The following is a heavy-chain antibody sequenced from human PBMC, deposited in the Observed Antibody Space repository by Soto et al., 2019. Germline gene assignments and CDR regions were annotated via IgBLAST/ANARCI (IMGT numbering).Heavy chain of an antibody. D-gene: IGHD2-8*01. V-gene: IGHV1-18*01. CDR2: VSANNGHT. CDR3: ARDIESVTAKHFFYYYAMDV. Sequence: ASVKVSCKASGFTFSNYGLNWVRQAPGQGLEWMGWVSANNGHTNYAQNLQGRVSMTTDTSTSTAYMELRGLTFDDTAVYYCARDIESVTAKHFFYYYAMDVWGQGATVTVSS. J-gene: IGHJ6*02. CDR1: GFTFSNYG.